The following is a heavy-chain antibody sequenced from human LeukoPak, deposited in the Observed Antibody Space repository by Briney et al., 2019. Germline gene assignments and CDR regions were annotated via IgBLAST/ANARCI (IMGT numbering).Heavy chain of an antibody. CDR1: GFTFSDYY. CDR2: ISNSGSTI. D-gene: IGHD1-26*01. J-gene: IGHJ4*02. CDR3: ARDHGSYYAGHFDY. V-gene: IGHV3-11*01. Sequence: GGSLGLSCAASGFTFSDYYMSWIRQAPGKGLEWVSYISNSGSTIYYADSVKGRFTISRDNAKNSLYLQMNSLRAEDTAVYYCARDHGSYYAGHFDYWGQGTLVTVSS.